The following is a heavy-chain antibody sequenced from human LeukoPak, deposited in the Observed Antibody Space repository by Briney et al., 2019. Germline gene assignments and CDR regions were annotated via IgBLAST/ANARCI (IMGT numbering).Heavy chain of an antibody. D-gene: IGHD3-10*01. CDR3: ARDVYSSGDY. J-gene: IGHJ4*02. Sequence: GGSLRLSCAASGFTFSSHWMHWVRQDPGKGLVWVSRINREGSDLTYADSVKGRFTISRDNAKNTLYLQMNSLRVEDTAVYYCARDVYSSGDYWGQGTLVTVSS. CDR2: INREGSDL. V-gene: IGHV3-74*01. CDR1: GFTFSSHW.